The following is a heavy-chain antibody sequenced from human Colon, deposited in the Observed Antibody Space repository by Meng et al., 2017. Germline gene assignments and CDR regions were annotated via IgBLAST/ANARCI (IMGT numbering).Heavy chain of an antibody. D-gene: IGHD2-15*01. J-gene: IGHJ4*02. Sequence: GESLKISCAASGFTFSNAWMSWVRQAPGKGLEWVGRIKSKTDGGTTDYAAPVKGRFTISRDDSKNTLYLQMNSLKTEDTAVHYCTTDPLGVVVVATTQDNWGQGTLVTVSS. CDR1: GFTFSNAW. CDR2: IKSKTDGGTT. CDR3: TTDPLGVVVVATTQDN. V-gene: IGHV3-15*01.